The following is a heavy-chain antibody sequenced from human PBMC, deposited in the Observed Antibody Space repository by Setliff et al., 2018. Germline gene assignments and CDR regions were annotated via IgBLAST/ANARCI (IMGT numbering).Heavy chain of an antibody. J-gene: IGHJ6*02. V-gene: IGHV3-7*03. CDR1: GFTFNTYW. CDR2: ITHDGSKT. CDR3: AKGAVTTIYYGMDV. Sequence: GSLRLSCAGSGFTFNTYWMTWVRQAPGKGLEWVASITHDGSKTYILDSVKGRFTMSRDNAKNSLYLEMNSLRAEDTALYYCAKGAVTTIYYGMDVWGQGTTVTVSS. D-gene: IGHD4-17*01.